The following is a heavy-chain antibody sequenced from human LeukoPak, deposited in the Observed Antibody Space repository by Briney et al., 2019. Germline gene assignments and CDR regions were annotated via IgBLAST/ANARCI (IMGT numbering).Heavy chain of an antibody. V-gene: IGHV3-21*01. Sequence: GGSLRLSCAASGFTFNSYSMYWVRQAPGKGLEWVSSISSSSSKMFYADSVKGRFSISRDNANNSLFLQMNSLRAEDTAVYYCVRDSGSSYGYYFLHWGQGTLVTVSS. CDR2: ISSSSSKM. J-gene: IGHJ1*01. CDR3: VRDSGSSYGYYFLH. CDR1: GFTFNSYS. D-gene: IGHD1-26*01.